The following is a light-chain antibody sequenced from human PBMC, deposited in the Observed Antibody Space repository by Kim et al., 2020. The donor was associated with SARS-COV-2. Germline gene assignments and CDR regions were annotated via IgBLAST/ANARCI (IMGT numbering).Light chain of an antibody. Sequence: LGPTVRMSCQLDSLRSSYASWYQQRPGQAPVLVIYGKNTQPSGIPDRFSGSSSGNTASLTITGAQAGDEADYYCNSRASSGNHPYVFGTGTEVTVL. J-gene: IGLJ1*01. CDR1: SLRSSY. CDR3: NSRASSGNHPYV. V-gene: IGLV3-19*01. CDR2: GKN.